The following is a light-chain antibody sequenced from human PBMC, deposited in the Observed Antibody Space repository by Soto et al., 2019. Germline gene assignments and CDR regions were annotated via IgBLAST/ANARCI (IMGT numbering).Light chain of an antibody. J-gene: IGKJ4*01. CDR2: GAS. CDR3: QGQLT. V-gene: IGKV3-15*01. Sequence: EIVMTQSPATLYVSPGERATLSCRASQSVSSNLAWYQQKPGQAPRLLIYGASTRATGIPARFSGSVSGTEFTLTISSLQSEDFAVYYCQGQLTFGGGTKVEIK. CDR1: QSVSSN.